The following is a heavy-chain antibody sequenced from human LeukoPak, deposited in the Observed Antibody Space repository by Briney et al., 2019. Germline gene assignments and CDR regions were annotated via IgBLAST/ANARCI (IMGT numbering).Heavy chain of an antibody. V-gene: IGHV4-34*01. J-gene: IGHJ4*02. D-gene: IGHD3-3*01. CDR3: ARGDHYDFWSDYHTQAGYFFDY. Sequence: PSETLSLTCAVYGGSFSGYYWSWIRQSPGKGLEWIGEITQNTGATNFNPALRSRVAISIDTSKNQISLNLSSVTAADTAVYYCARGDHYDFWSDYHTQAGYFFDYWGQGTLVSVSS. CDR2: ITQNTGAT. CDR1: GGSFSGYY.